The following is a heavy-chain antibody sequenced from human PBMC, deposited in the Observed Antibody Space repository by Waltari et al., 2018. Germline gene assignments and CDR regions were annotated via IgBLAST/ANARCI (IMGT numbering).Heavy chain of an antibody. D-gene: IGHD3-22*01. V-gene: IGHV1-69*01. CDR1: GGTFSSYA. Sequence: QVQQVQSGAEVKKHGSSVKVSCKASGGTFSSYAISWVRQAPGTELEWMGGVILICGQADYVHEFEMRGTMAANESTSTAYMELSSLSAEDTAVYYCAREQGQMIVGSGWYYYGMDVWGQGTTVTVSS. CDR3: AREQGQMIVGSGWYYYGMDV. J-gene: IGHJ6*02. CDR2: VILICGQA.